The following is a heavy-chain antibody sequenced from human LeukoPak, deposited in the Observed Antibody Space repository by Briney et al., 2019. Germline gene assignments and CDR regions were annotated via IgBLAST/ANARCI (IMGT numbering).Heavy chain of an antibody. CDR1: GFTFSNYA. CDR3: VKSASSFGANWFDP. Sequence: GGSLRLSCSASGFTFSNYAKHWVRQAPGKGLEYVSAISSNGDSTYYADSVKGRFIISRDNSKNSLSLQMSSLRPEDTAVYYCVKSASSFGANWFDPWGQGTLVTVSS. J-gene: IGHJ5*02. CDR2: ISSNGDST. V-gene: IGHV3-64D*09. D-gene: IGHD3-3*01.